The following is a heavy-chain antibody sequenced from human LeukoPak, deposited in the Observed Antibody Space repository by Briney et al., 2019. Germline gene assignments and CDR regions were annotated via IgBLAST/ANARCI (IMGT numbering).Heavy chain of an antibody. J-gene: IGHJ4*02. Sequence: PSETLSLTCTVSGGSISSYYWSWIRQPPGKGLEWIGYIYHSGSTNYNPSLKSRVTISVDTSKNQFSLKLSSVTAADTAVYYCARLARGYYDSSGYPRDADYWGQGTLVTVSS. V-gene: IGHV4-59*12. D-gene: IGHD3-22*01. CDR3: ARLARGYYDSSGYPRDADY. CDR2: IYHSGST. CDR1: GGSISSYY.